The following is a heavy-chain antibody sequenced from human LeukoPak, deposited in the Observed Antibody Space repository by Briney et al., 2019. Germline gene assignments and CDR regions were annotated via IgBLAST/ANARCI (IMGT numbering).Heavy chain of an antibody. CDR3: AIDYYGSGSYLY. J-gene: IGHJ4*02. V-gene: IGHV3-11*01. D-gene: IGHD3-10*01. Sequence: GGSLRLSCAASGFTFSDYYMSWIRQAPGKGLEWVSYISSSGSTIYYADSVKGRFTISRHNSKNTLYLQMNSLRAEDTAVYYCAIDYYGSGSYLYWGQGTLVTVSS. CDR2: ISSSGSTI. CDR1: GFTFSDYY.